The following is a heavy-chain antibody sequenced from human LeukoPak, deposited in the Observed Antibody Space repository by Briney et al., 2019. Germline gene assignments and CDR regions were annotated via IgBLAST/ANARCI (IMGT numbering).Heavy chain of an antibody. CDR3: ASTIAVAGPEYFQH. Sequence: SVKVSCKASGGTFSSYAISWVRQAPGQGLEWMGRIIPIFGTANYAQKFQGRVTITTDESTSTAYMELRSLRSDDTVVYYCASTIAVAGPEYFQHWGQGTLVTVSS. V-gene: IGHV1-69*05. J-gene: IGHJ1*01. CDR1: GGTFSSYA. CDR2: IIPIFGTA. D-gene: IGHD6-19*01.